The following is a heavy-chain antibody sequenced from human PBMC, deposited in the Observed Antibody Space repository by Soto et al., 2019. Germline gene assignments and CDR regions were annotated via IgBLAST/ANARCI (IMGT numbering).Heavy chain of an antibody. CDR3: ARVKMVRGVTPHYYYGMDV. CDR2: IYYSGST. D-gene: IGHD3-10*01. CDR1: GCSISSYY. J-gene: IGHJ6*02. Sequence: SETLSLPCAVSGCSISSYYWSWIRQPPGKGLEWIGYIYYSGSTNYNPSLKSRVTISVDTSKNQFSLKLSSVTAADTAVYYCARVKMVRGVTPHYYYGMDVWGQGTTGTVSS. V-gene: IGHV4-59*01.